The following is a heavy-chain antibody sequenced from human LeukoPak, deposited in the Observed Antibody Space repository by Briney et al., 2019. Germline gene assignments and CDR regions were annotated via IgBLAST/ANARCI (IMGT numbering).Heavy chain of an antibody. CDR1: GGSISSYC. Sequence: SETLSLTCTVSGGSISSYCWSWIRQPPGKGLEWIGYIYYSGSTNYNPSLKSRVTISVDTSKNQFSLKLSSVTAADTAVYYCARDRGNRVFDYWGQGTLVTVSS. V-gene: IGHV4-59*01. D-gene: IGHD4-23*01. CDR2: IYYSGST. CDR3: ARDRGNRVFDY. J-gene: IGHJ4*02.